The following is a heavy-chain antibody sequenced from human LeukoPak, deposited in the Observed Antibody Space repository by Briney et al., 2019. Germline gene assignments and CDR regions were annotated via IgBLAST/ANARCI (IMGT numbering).Heavy chain of an antibody. CDR2: NNHSGST. Sequence: SETLSLTCAVYGGSFSGYYWSWIRQPPGKALEWIGENNHSGSTNYNPSLKSRVTISVDTSKNLFSLKLSSVTAADTAVYYCARGKKALDYWGQGTLVTVSS. J-gene: IGHJ4*02. CDR3: ARGKKALDY. V-gene: IGHV4-34*01. CDR1: GGSFSGYY.